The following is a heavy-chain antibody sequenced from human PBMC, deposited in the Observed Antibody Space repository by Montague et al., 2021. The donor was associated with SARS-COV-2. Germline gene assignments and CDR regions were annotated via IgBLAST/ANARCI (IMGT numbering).Heavy chain of an antibody. V-gene: IGHV3-20*04. CDR2: ITRNGENT. CDR3: TRGFRGVPFDC. D-gene: IGHD3-10*01. CDR1: GFIFDDYC. Sequence: SLRLSCAASGFIFDDYCMSWVRQAPGRGLEWVSGITRNGENTGYADSVKGRVTISRDNAKNSLSLQMNSLRVEDTALYYCTRGFRGVPFDCWGQGTPVTVSS. J-gene: IGHJ4*02.